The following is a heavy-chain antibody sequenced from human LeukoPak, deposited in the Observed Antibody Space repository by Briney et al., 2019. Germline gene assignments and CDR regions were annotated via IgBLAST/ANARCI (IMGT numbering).Heavy chain of an antibody. J-gene: IGHJ4*02. Sequence: PPETLSLTCAVSGGSISSGGYSWSWIRQPPGKGLEWIGYIYHSGSTYYNPSLKSRVTISVDRSKNQFSLKLSSVTAADTAVYYCARGGYYDFWSGYQTFDYWGQGTLVTVSS. CDR3: ARGGYYDFWSGYQTFDY. CDR1: GGSISSGGYS. D-gene: IGHD3-3*01. CDR2: IYHSGST. V-gene: IGHV4-30-2*01.